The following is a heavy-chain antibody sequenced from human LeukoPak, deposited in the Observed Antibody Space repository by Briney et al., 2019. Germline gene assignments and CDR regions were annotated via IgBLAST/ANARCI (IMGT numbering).Heavy chain of an antibody. CDR1: GFTFSNAW. J-gene: IGHJ4*02. D-gene: IGHD6-13*01. Sequence: PGGSLRLSCAASGFTFSNAWMSWVRQAPGKGLEWVSAFSGSNNYTYYTDSVKGRFTIFRDNPKNTLYLQMNSLRAEDTAVYYCAKGIAAGPLYYFDSWGQGTLVTVSS. CDR2: FSGSNNYT. V-gene: IGHV3-23*01. CDR3: AKGIAAGPLYYFDS.